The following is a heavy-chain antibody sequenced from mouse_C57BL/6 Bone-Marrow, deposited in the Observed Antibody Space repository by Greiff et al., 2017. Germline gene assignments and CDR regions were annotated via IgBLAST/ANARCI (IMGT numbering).Heavy chain of an antibody. D-gene: IGHD1-1*01. V-gene: IGHV5-17*01. CDR1: GFTFSDYG. CDR3: SRDYYGSSYGYFDV. CDR2: ISSGRSTI. Sequence: VQRVESGGGLVKPGGSLKLSCAASGFTFSDYGMHWVRQAPEKGLEWVAYISSGRSTIYYADTVKGRFTISRDNAKNTLFLQMTSLRSEDTAMYYCSRDYYGSSYGYFDVWGTGTTVTVSS. J-gene: IGHJ1*03.